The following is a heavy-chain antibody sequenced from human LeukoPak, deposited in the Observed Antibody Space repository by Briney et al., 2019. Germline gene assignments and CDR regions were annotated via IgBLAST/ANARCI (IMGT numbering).Heavy chain of an antibody. CDR2: IRYDGSNK. CDR3: AKDTYYYDSSGYNHFDY. Sequence: GGSLRLSCAASGFTFSSYGMHWVRQAPGKVLEWVAFIRYDGSNKYYADSVKGRFTISRDNSKNTLYLQMNSLRAEDTAVYYCAKDTYYYDSSGYNHFDYWGQGTLVTVSS. D-gene: IGHD3-22*01. J-gene: IGHJ4*02. V-gene: IGHV3-30*02. CDR1: GFTFSSYG.